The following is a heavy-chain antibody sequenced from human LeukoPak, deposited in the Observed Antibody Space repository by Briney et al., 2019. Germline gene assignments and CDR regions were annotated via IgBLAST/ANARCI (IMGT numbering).Heavy chain of an antibody. D-gene: IGHD6-13*01. J-gene: IGHJ3*02. CDR2: IYYSGST. CDR1: GGSISSYY. CDR3: ARHHNSSPADYAFDI. Sequence: PSETLSLTCTVSGGSISSYYWSWIRQPPGKGLEWIGYIYYSGSTNYNPSLKSRVTISVDTSKNQFSLKLSSVTAADTAAYYCARHHNSSPADYAFDIWGQGTMVTVSS. V-gene: IGHV4-59*08.